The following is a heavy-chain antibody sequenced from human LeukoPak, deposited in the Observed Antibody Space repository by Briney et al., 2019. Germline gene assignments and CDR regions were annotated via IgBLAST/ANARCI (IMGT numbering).Heavy chain of an antibody. CDR2: INPNSGGT. Sequence: ASVKVSCKASGYTFTGYYMHWVRQAPGQGLEWMGWINPNSGGTNYAQKFQGGVTMTRDTSISTAYMELSRLRSDDTAVYYCARDSYYYGSGNPAYWGQGTLVTVSS. D-gene: IGHD3-10*01. V-gene: IGHV1-2*02. CDR3: ARDSYYYGSGNPAY. CDR1: GYTFTGYY. J-gene: IGHJ4*02.